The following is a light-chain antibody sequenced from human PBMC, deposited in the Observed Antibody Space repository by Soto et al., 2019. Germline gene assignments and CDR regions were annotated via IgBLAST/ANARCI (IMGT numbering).Light chain of an antibody. J-gene: IGKJ1*01. V-gene: IGKV3-11*01. CDR1: QSVSSY. Sequence: EIVLTQSPATLSLSPGERATLSCRASQSVSSYLAWYQQKPGQAPRLLIYDVSNRATGIQARFSGSGSGTDFTLTIRSLEPEDFAVYYCKQRSNWPRTFGQGTKVDIK. CDR2: DVS. CDR3: KQRSNWPRT.